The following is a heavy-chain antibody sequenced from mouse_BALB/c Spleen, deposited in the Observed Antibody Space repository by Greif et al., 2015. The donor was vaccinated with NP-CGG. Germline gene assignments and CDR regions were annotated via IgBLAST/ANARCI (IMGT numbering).Heavy chain of an antibody. Sequence: EVMLVESGGDLVKPGGSLKLSCAASGFTFSSYGMSWVRQTPDKRLEWVATISSGGSYTYYPDSVKGRFTISRDNAKNTLCLQRSSLKSEDTAMDYWARHDYDVLAWFAYWGQGTLVTVSA. CDR1: GFTFSSYG. D-gene: IGHD2-4*01. J-gene: IGHJ3*01. CDR3: ARHDYDVLAWFAY. V-gene: IGHV5-6*02. CDR2: ISSGGSYT.